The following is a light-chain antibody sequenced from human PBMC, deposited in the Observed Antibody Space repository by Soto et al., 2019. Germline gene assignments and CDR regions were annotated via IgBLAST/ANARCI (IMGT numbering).Light chain of an antibody. V-gene: IGLV4-60*02. J-gene: IGLJ2*01. CDR3: ETWDINTHVV. CDR1: SGHSTYI. Sequence: QAVVTLSSSASASLGSSVKPTCTLSSGHSTYIIAWHQQQPGKAPRYLMKLEGSGSYNKGSGVPDRFSGSSSGADRYLTISNLQFEDEADYYCETWDINTHVVFGGGTKVTVL. CDR2: LEGSGSY.